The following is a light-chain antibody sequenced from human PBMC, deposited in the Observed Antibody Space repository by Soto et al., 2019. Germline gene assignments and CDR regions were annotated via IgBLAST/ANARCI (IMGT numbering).Light chain of an antibody. V-gene: IGKV3-15*01. CDR2: GAS. J-gene: IGKJ4*01. CDR1: QSVTSN. Sequence: EIVMTQSPATVSVSPGEGVSASCRASQSVTSNLAWYQFTPGQSPRLLISGASSGATGLPSRFSGSGFGTDFTLTINSLQSEDAAVYYCQQYNHWPVTFGGGTKVDIK. CDR3: QQYNHWPVT.